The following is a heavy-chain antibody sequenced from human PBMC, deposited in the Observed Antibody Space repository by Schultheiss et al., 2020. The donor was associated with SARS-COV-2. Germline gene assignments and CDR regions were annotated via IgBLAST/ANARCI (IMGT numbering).Heavy chain of an antibody. V-gene: IGHV3-21*01. J-gene: IGHJ6*02. Sequence: GGSLRLSCAASGFTFSSYSMNWVRQAPGKGLEWVSSISSSSSYIYYADSVKGRFTISRDNSKNTLYLQMNSLRAEDTAVYYCARDSGRNGVVTAFYYYYGMDVWGQGTTVTVSS. CDR3: ARDSGRNGVVTAFYYYYGMDV. CDR2: ISSSSSYI. CDR1: GFTFSSYS. D-gene: IGHD3-3*01.